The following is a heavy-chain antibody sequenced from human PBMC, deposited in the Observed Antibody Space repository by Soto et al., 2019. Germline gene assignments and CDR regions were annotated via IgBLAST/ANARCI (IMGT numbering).Heavy chain of an antibody. V-gene: IGHV1-24*01. Sequence: ASVKVSCKVSGYTLTELSMHWVRQAPGKGLEWMGGFDPEDGETIYAQKFQGRVTMTEDTSTDTAHMELSSLRSEDTAVYYCATKDPVDCSGGSCSHYFDYWGQGTLVTVSS. D-gene: IGHD2-15*01. CDR2: FDPEDGET. CDR3: ATKDPVDCSGGSCSHYFDY. J-gene: IGHJ4*02. CDR1: GYTLTELS.